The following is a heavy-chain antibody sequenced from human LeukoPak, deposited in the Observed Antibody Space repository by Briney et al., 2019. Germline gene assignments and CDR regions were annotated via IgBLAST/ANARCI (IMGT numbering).Heavy chain of an antibody. D-gene: IGHD3-3*01. Sequence: GGSLRLSCAASGFTFSSYSMNWVRQAPGKGLEWVSSISSSSSYIYYADSVKGRFTISRDSAKNSLYLQMNSLRAEDTAVYYCARVLSMGYYDSWSGYYLPIGFDYWGQGTLVTVSS. CDR2: ISSSSSYI. J-gene: IGHJ4*02. CDR1: GFTFSSYS. V-gene: IGHV3-21*01. CDR3: ARVLSMGYYDSWSGYYLPIGFDY.